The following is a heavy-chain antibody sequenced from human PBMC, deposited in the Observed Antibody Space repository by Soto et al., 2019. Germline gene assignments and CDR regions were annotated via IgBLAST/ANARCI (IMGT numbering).Heavy chain of an antibody. CDR3: ARVNTVATKLAAFDI. CDR1: GGTFSSYY. Sequence: GVSVEVSCKASGGTFSSYYMHWVRQATGQGLEWMGIINPSGGSTSYAQKFQGRVTMTRDTSTSTVYMELSSLRSEDTAVYYCARVNTVATKLAAFDIWGQGTMVTVSS. CDR2: INPSGGST. D-gene: IGHD5-12*01. V-gene: IGHV1-46*03. J-gene: IGHJ3*02.